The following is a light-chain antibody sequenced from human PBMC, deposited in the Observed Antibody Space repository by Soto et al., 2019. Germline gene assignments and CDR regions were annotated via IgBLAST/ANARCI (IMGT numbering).Light chain of an antibody. V-gene: IGLV2-23*01. Sequence: QSVLTQPASVSGSPEQSITISCTGTSSDVGAYNLVSWYQQHPGKAPRLIIYEGTKRPSGISHRFSGSKSDNTASLTISGLRAEDEAHYHCCSYAGSRTFVFGGGTMVTVL. CDR3: CSYAGSRTFV. CDR2: EGT. CDR1: SSDVGAYNL. J-gene: IGLJ3*02.